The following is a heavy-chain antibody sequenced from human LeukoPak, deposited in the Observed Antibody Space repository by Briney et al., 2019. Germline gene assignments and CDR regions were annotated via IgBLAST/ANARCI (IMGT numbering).Heavy chain of an antibody. CDR1: GDSINSLDL. CDR3: ARGTPQDNWNYPRIDY. V-gene: IGHV4-4*02. J-gene: IGHJ4*02. D-gene: IGHD1-7*01. Sequence: SGTLSLTCTVSGDSINSLDLWSWVRQPPGKGLEWIGEMYLSGTTHSNPSVKSRVTISIDKSKNQFFLNLSSVTAADTAVYYCARGTPQDNWNYPRIDYWGQGTLVTVSS. CDR2: MYLSGTT.